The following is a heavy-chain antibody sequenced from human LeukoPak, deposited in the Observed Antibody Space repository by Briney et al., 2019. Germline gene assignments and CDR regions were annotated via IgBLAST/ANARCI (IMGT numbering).Heavy chain of an antibody. J-gene: IGHJ4*02. D-gene: IGHD6-13*01. CDR1: GYTFTSYG. V-gene: IGHV1-18*01. Sequence: SVKVSFKTSGYTFTSYGISWVRQAPGQGLEGMGWISAYNGNTNYAHKLQGRVTMTTDTSTSTAYMELRSLRSDDTAVYYCARFPLEAAEGSFFDYWGQGTLVTVSS. CDR2: ISAYNGNT. CDR3: ARFPLEAAEGSFFDY.